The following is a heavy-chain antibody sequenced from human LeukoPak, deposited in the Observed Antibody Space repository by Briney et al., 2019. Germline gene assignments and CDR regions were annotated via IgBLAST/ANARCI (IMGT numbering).Heavy chain of an antibody. CDR3: AKGGKWTPSHYYYYYYMDV. Sequence: GGSLRLSCAASGFTFSSHAMKWVRQAPGKGLEWVSSVNESGGTTHYADSVKGRFTISRDNSKNTLYLQMNSLRAEDTAVYYCAKGGKWTPSHYYYYYYMDVWGKGTTVTVSS. V-gene: IGHV3-23*01. CDR2: VNESGGTT. D-gene: IGHD1-26*01. J-gene: IGHJ6*03. CDR1: GFTFSSHA.